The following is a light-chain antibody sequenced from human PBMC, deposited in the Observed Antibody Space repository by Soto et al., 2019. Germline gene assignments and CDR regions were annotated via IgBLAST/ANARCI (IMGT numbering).Light chain of an antibody. CDR3: QQRSNWPPNT. CDR1: QSVSSY. J-gene: IGKJ4*01. Sequence: EIVLTQSPATLSLSPGERATISCRASQSVSSYLAWYQQKPGQAPRLLIYDASNRATGIPARFSGSGSGTDFTLTISSLEPEDFAVYYCQQRSNWPPNTFGGGTKV. V-gene: IGKV3-11*01. CDR2: DAS.